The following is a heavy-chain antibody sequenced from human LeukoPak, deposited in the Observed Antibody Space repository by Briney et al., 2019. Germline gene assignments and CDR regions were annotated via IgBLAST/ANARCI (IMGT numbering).Heavy chain of an antibody. D-gene: IGHD3-10*01. J-gene: IGHJ4*02. V-gene: IGHV3-48*03. CDR3: VKPYYYSSGSLN. Sequence: GSLRLSCAASGFTFSNYEMNWIRQAPGKGLEWISYISNSGTTKYYADSVKGRFTISRDNAKNSLYLQMNSLRAEDTAVYYCVKPYYYSSGSLNWGQGTLVTVSS. CDR2: ISNSGTTK. CDR1: GFTFSNYE.